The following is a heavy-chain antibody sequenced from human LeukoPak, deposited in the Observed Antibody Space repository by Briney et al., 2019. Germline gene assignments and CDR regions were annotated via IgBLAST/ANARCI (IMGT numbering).Heavy chain of an antibody. Sequence: GGSLRLSCAASGFSFSGHWMHWARQLPGKGLVWVSRISPTGSTTSYADSAKGRFTVSRDNAKNTLYLQVNNLRAEDTAVYYCARGPSSNWSGLDFWGQGTLLTVSS. J-gene: IGHJ4*02. V-gene: IGHV3-74*01. D-gene: IGHD6-13*01. CDR3: ARGPSSNWSGLDF. CDR2: ISPTGSTT. CDR1: GFSFSGHW.